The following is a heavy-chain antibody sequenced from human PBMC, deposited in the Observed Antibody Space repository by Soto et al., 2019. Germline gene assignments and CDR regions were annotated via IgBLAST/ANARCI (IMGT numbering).Heavy chain of an antibody. CDR3: AREFSNSPEAFDS. J-gene: IGHJ4*02. V-gene: IGHV4-61*01. CDR2: IYYTGST. D-gene: IGHD6-6*01. CDR1: GGSVNSDNFY. Sequence: QVHLQESGPGQVKPSETLSLICTVSGGSVNSDNFYWSWIRQPPERGLEWIGYIYYTGSTNYNPSLKSRVTISIDTSRNQFSLKLSSVTAADTAVYYCAREFSNSPEAFDSWGQGSLVTVSS.